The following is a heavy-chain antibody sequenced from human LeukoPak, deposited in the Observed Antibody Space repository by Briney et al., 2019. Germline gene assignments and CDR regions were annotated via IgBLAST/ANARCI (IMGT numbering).Heavy chain of an antibody. D-gene: IGHD6-13*01. CDR2: INPNSGGT. CDR1: GYTFTGYY. Sequence: ASVKVSCKASGYTFTGYYMHWVRQAPGQGLEWMGWINPNSGGTNYAQKFQGRVTMTRDTSISTAYMELSRLGSDDTAVYYCAREEIAAAAPDYWGQGTLVTVSS. V-gene: IGHV1-2*02. J-gene: IGHJ4*02. CDR3: AREEIAAAAPDY.